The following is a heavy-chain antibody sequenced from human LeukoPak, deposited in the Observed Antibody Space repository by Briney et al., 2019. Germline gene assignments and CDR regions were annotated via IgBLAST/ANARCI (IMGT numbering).Heavy chain of an antibody. CDR3: ARDRAAPTWFFDL. D-gene: IGHD2-15*01. CDR2: ISADSNTI. CDR1: GFTFSIYS. Sequence: GGSLRLSCAASGFTFSIYSMNWVRQAPGEGLEWLSYISADSNTIYYADSVKGRFTISRDNAKTSLYLQMNTLRDEDTAVYYCARDRAAPTWFFDLWGRGTLVLVSS. V-gene: IGHV3-48*02. J-gene: IGHJ2*01.